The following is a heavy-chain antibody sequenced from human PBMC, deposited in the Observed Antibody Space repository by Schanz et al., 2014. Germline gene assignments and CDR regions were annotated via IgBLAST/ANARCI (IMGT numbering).Heavy chain of an antibody. CDR2: MNPTTGNR. CDR3: TKGRAFGR. V-gene: IGHV1-8*01. D-gene: IGHD3-10*01. Sequence: QVQLVQSGAEVKKPGASVRVSCKASGYSFTTYDVNWVRQATGQGLEWMGWMNPTTGNRGYAQNFQGRVTMTRNASITTAYLELSSLRSGDTAVYYCTKGRAFGRWGQGTLVIVSS. J-gene: IGHJ4*02. CDR1: GYSFTTYD.